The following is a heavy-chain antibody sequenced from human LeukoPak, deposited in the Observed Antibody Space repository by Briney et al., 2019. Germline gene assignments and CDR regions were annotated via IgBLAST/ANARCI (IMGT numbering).Heavy chain of an antibody. D-gene: IGHD3-10*01. CDR3: ARGDYYGSGSRYFDY. V-gene: IGHV4-30-2*01. CDR2: FYHSGIS. J-gene: IGHJ4*02. CDR1: GGSISSGGYY. Sequence: QPSETLSLTCTVSGGSISSGGYYWNWIRQPPGKGLEWIGYFYHSGISYYNPSLKSRVTISVDTPKNQFSLKLSSVTAADTAVYYCARGDYYGSGSRYFDYWGQGTLVTVSS.